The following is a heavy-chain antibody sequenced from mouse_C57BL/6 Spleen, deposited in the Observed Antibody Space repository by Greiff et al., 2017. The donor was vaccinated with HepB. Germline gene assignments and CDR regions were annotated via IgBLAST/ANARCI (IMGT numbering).Heavy chain of an antibody. V-gene: IGHV1-9*01. D-gene: IGHD2-4*01. Sequence: VQLQESGAELMKPGASVKLSCKATGYTFTGYWIEWVKQRPGHGLEWIGEILPGSGSTNYNEKFKGKATFTADTSSNTAYMQLSSLTTEDSAIYYCASRSIYYDYDDYAMDYWGQGTSVTVSS. CDR1: GYTFTGYW. CDR2: ILPGSGST. CDR3: ASRSIYYDYDDYAMDY. J-gene: IGHJ4*01.